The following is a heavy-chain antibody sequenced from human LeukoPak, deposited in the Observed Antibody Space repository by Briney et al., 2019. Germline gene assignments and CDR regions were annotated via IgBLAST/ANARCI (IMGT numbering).Heavy chain of an antibody. J-gene: IGHJ6*03. D-gene: IGHD1-1*01. CDR1: GGTFSSYA. V-gene: IGHV1-69*13. CDR3: ARGGVQLERRRLTYYYYMDV. Sequence: SVKVSCKASGGTFSSYAISWVRQAPGQGLEWMGGIIPIFGTANYAQKFQGRVTITADESTSTAYMELSSLRSEDTAVYYCARGGVQLERRRLTYYYYMDVWGKGTTVTVSS. CDR2: IIPIFGTA.